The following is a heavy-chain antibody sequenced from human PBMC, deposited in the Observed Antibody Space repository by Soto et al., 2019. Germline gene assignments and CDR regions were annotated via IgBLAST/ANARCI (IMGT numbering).Heavy chain of an antibody. V-gene: IGHV1-3*01. Sequence: VKVLSKACENTFNKYPMHCGRQAPGQGLEWMGWINAANGDTGYSQKFQDRVTLTRDTSASTAYMELSSLRSEDTAVYYCARKDYYGSGIYYFDYWGQGTLVTVSS. J-gene: IGHJ4*02. CDR1: ENTFNKYP. CDR2: INAANGDT. D-gene: IGHD3-10*01. CDR3: ARKDYYGSGIYYFDY.